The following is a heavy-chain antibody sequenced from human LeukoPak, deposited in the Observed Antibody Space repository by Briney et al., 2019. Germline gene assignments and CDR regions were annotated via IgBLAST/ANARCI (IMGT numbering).Heavy chain of an antibody. CDR3: ARDITYNDYVWGSYRTYFDY. V-gene: IGHV4-34*01. D-gene: IGHD3-16*02. Sequence: SETLSLTCAVYGGSLSAYYWTWIRQPPGKGLEWIGEINHGGSTNYNPSLKSRVTISVDTSKNQFSLKLGSVTAADTAVYYCARDITYNDYVWGSYRTYFDYWGQGTLVTVSS. CDR2: INHGGST. J-gene: IGHJ4*02. CDR1: GGSLSAYY.